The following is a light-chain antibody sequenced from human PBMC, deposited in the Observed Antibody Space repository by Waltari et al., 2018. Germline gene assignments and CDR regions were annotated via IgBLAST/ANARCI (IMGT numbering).Light chain of an antibody. CDR3: QHYGKLPVT. Sequence: EIVLTQSPGPLSLSLGERATLSCRASQTVGRTLTWSQQNSGQDPRLLIYGASSRATDVPDSLNGSGSGTDFSLTISGLEPEDFVVYYCQHYGKLPVTFGQGTNVEIK. J-gene: IGKJ1*01. V-gene: IGKV3-20*01. CDR2: GAS. CDR1: QTVGRT.